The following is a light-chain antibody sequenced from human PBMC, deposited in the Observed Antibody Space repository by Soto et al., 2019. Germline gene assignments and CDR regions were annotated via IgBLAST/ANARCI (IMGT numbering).Light chain of an antibody. Sequence: EIVMSQSPVTLSVSPGERATLSCRASQNINNNLAWYQQKPGQAPRLLIYGASTRATGISARFSGGGSGTEFTLSIRRLEPEDFAVYYCQQYGSSYPWTFGQGTKVDIK. V-gene: IGKV3-15*01. CDR1: QNINNN. CDR2: GAS. J-gene: IGKJ1*01. CDR3: QQYGSSYPWT.